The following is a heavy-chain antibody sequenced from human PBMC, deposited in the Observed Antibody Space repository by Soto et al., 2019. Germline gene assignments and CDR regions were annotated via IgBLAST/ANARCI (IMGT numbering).Heavy chain of an antibody. CDR2: INQSGST. CDR1: GGAFSGYH. J-gene: IGHJ6*02. V-gene: IGHV4-34*01. Sequence: QVQLQQWGAGLLKPSETLSLTCGVYGGAFSGYHWSWIRQAPGKGLEWIGEINQSGSTNYRPSLKSRVTMSVDTSKKQFSLKLNSVTAADTALYYCATRDSYYGMDFWGQGTTVTVSS. CDR3: ATRDSYYGMDF.